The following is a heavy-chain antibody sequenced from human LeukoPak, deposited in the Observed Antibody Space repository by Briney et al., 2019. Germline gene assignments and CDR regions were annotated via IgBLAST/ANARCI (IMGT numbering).Heavy chain of an antibody. V-gene: IGHV3-23*01. CDR2: ISGSGGST. D-gene: IGHD3-16*01. Sequence: GGSLRLSCAASGFTFSSYARSWGRQAPGKGLERVSAISGSGGSTYYADSVKGRFTISRDNSKNTLYLQMNSLRAEDTAVYYCAKDRVAGRHYVWGRYFDYWGQGTLVTVSS. CDR1: GFTFSSYA. CDR3: AKDRVAGRHYVWGRYFDY. J-gene: IGHJ4*02.